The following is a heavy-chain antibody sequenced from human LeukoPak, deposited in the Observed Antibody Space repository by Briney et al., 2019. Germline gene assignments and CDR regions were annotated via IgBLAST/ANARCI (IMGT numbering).Heavy chain of an antibody. Sequence: RGSLTLSCAASGFTFSSYSMNWVRQAPGKGLEWVSSISSSSTYIYYADSVKGRFTISRDNAKNSLYLQMNSLRAEDTAVYYCARDWDSSGYLDYWGQGTLVTVSS. CDR3: ARDWDSSGYLDY. CDR1: GFTFSSYS. D-gene: IGHD3-22*01. CDR2: ISSSSTYI. V-gene: IGHV3-21*01. J-gene: IGHJ4*02.